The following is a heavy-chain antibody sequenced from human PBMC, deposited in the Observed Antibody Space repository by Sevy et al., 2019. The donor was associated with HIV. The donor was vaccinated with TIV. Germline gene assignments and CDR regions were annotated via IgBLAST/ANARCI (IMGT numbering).Heavy chain of an antibody. CDR3: VAANRWEDH. J-gene: IGHJ4*02. D-gene: IGHD1-26*01. V-gene: IGHV3-74*01. Sequence: GGSLRLSCAGSGFAFSNYWMHWVRQTPGKGLVWVSRVNSDGSSTTYADSVKGRFTISRDNAKKTMSLQMSSLRAEDTALYYCVAANRWEDHWGQGTLVTVSS. CDR1: GFAFSNYW. CDR2: VNSDGSST.